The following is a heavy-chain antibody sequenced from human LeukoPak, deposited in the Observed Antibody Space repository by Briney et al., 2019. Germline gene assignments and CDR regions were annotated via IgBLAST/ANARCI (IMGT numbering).Heavy chain of an antibody. J-gene: IGHJ4*02. CDR3: ARGYDFWSGQYYFDY. D-gene: IGHD3-3*01. V-gene: IGHV1-69*04. CDR1: GGTFSSYA. CDR2: IIPILGIA. Sequence: ASVKVSCKASGGTFSSYAISWVRQAPGQGLEWMGRIIPILGIANYAQKFQGRVTITADKSTSTAYMELRSLRSDDTAVYYCARGYDFWSGQYYFDYWGQGTLVTVSS.